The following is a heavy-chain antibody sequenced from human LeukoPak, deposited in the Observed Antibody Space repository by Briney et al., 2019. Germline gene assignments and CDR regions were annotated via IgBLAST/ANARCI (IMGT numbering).Heavy chain of an antibody. CDR2: ISAYNANT. CDR1: GYTFTSYG. Sequence: ASVKVSCKASGYTFTSYGISWVRQAPGQGLEWMGWISAYNANTNYAQKLQGRLTMTTDTSTSTAYMELRSVRRDDTALYYFARGPSIGAFDIWGQGTMVTVSS. J-gene: IGHJ3*02. CDR3: ARGPSIGAFDI. V-gene: IGHV1-18*01.